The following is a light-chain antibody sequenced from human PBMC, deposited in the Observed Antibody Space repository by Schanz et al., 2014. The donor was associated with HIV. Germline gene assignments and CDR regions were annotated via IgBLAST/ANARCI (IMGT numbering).Light chain of an antibody. V-gene: IGLV1-47*01. CDR3: QSFDGSLGGVL. CDR1: SSNIGSNY. CDR2: RNN. Sequence: QSVLTQPPSASGTPGQRVTISCSGSSSNIGSNYVYWYQQLPGTAPKLLIYRNNQRPSGVPDRFSGSKSGTSASLAITGLQAEDEADYYCQSFDGSLGGVLFGGGTKLTVL. J-gene: IGLJ3*02.